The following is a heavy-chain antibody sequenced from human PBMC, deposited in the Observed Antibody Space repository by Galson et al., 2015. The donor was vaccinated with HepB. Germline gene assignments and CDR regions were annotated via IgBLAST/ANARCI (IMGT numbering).Heavy chain of an antibody. Sequence: SVKVSCKASGYTFTSYAMNWVRQAPGQGLEWMGWINTNTGNPTYAQGFTGRFVFSLDTSVSTAYLQISSLKAEDTAVYYCAREGDIVVVPAATTYYYYMDVWGKGTTVTVSS. CDR2: INTNTGNP. CDR3: AREGDIVVVPAATTYYYYMDV. V-gene: IGHV7-4-1*02. D-gene: IGHD2-2*01. CDR1: GYTFTSYA. J-gene: IGHJ6*03.